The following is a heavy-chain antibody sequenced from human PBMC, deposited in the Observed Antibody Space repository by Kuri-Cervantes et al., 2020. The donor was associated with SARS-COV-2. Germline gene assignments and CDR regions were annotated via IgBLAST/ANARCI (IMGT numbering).Heavy chain of an antibody. J-gene: IGHJ5*02. CDR3: ARDLGWFDP. Sequence: ASVKVSCKASGYTFTSYDINWVRQATGQGLEWMGWMNPNSGNTGYAQKFQGRVTITRDTSASTAYMELSSLRSEDTAVYYCARDLGWFDPWGQGTLVTVSS. CDR1: GYTFTSYD. V-gene: IGHV1-8*01. CDR2: MNPNSGNT.